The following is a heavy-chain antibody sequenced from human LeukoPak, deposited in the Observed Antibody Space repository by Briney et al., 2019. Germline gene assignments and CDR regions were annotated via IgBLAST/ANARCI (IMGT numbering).Heavy chain of an antibody. D-gene: IGHD6-19*01. J-gene: IGHJ4*02. CDR3: AKPQWLVYNYFDY. CDR1: GFTFSSYA. V-gene: IGHV3-23*01. CDR2: ISGSGGST. Sequence: GGSLRLSCAASGFTFSSYAMSWVRQAPGKGLEWVSAISGSGGSTYYADSVKGRFTIPRDNSKNTLYLQMNSLRAEDTAVYYCAKPQWLVYNYFDYWGQGTLVTVSS.